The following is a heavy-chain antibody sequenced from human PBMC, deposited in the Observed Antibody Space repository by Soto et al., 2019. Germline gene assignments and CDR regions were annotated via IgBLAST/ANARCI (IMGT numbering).Heavy chain of an antibody. V-gene: IGHV1-18*01. CDR3: ARVVESRRTILPRDFDY. J-gene: IGHJ4*02. Sequence: GASVKVSCKASGYTFTSYGISWVRQAPGQGLEWMGWISAYNGNTNYAQKLQGRVTMTTDTSTSTAYMELRSLRSDDTAVYYCARVVESRRTILPRDFDYWGQGTLVTVSS. CDR1: GYTFTSYG. CDR2: ISAYNGNT. D-gene: IGHD3-3*01.